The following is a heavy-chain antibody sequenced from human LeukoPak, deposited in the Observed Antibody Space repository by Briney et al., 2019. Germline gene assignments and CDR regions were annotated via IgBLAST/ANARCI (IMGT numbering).Heavy chain of an antibody. V-gene: IGHV4-4*07. CDR3: ARDLLVGATNGLDY. D-gene: IGHD1-26*01. CDR2: IYTSGST. J-gene: IGHJ4*02. CDR1: GGSISSYY. Sequence: SETLSLTCTVSGGSISSYYWSWIRQPAGKGLEWIGRIYTSGSTNYNPSLKSRVTMSVDTSKNQFSLKPSSVTAADTAVYYCARDLLVGATNGLDYWGQGTLVTVSS.